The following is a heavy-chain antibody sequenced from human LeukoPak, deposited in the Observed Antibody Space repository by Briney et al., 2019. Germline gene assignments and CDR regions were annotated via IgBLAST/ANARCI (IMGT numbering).Heavy chain of an antibody. CDR3: AKEQGSGSYFDC. CDR2: IQYDGSNK. J-gene: IGHJ4*02. Sequence: GGSLRLSCAPSEFTFSNYGMHWVRQAPGKGREWVAFIQYDGSNKFYGTSVKGRFTISRDTSKNTLYLKMNSLRAEDTAVYYCAKEQGSGSYFDCWGQGTLVTVSS. V-gene: IGHV3-30*02. CDR1: EFTFSNYG. D-gene: IGHD3-10*01.